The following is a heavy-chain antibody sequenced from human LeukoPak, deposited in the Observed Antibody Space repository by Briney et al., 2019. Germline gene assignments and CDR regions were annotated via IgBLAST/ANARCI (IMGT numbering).Heavy chain of an antibody. V-gene: IGHV3-48*03. CDR3: AREFGTMIVVVTPGAFDI. CDR2: ISSSGSTI. J-gene: IGHJ3*02. Sequence: GGSLRLSCAAFGFTFSSYEMNWVRQAPGKGLEWVSYISSSGSTIYYADSVKGRFTISRDNAKNSLYLQMNSLRAEDTAVYYCAREFGTMIVVVTPGAFDIWGQGTMVTVSS. CDR1: GFTFSSYE. D-gene: IGHD3-22*01.